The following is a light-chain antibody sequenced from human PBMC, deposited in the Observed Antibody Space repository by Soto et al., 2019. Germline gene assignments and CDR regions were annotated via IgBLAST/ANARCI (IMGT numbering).Light chain of an antibody. Sequence: QSVLTQPPSMSGAPGQTVTISCTGSSFNIGADYDVQWYQQLPGRVAKLLISGNTTRPSRDPDRFSGSRTGTLASRAINELQAEDDSDYFCQFYDTIMSGCVVGKWTKGTV. V-gene: IGLV1-40*01. CDR2: GNT. J-gene: IGLJ1*01. CDR1: SFNIGADYD. CDR3: QFYDTIMSGCV.